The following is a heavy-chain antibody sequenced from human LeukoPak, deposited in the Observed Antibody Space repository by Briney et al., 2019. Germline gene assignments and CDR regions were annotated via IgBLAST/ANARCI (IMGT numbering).Heavy chain of an antibody. V-gene: IGHV1-2*02. CDR1: GYTFTGYY. D-gene: IGHD2-2*01. Sequence: ASVKVSCKASGYTFTGYYMHWVRQAPGQGLEWMGWINPNSGGTNYAQKFQGRVTMTRDTSISTAYMELSRLRSDDTAVYYCARNGCSSTSCSHYYYYYMDVWVKGTTVTVSS. CDR3: ARNGCSSTSCSHYYYYYMDV. J-gene: IGHJ6*03. CDR2: INPNSGGT.